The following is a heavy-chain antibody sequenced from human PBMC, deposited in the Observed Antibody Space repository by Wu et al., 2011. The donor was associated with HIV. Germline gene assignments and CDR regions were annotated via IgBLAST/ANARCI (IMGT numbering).Heavy chain of an antibody. CDR2: IIPIFGTA. CDR1: GGTFSSYA. Sequence: QVQLVQSGAEVKKPGSSVKVSCKASGGTFSSYAISWVRQAPGQGLEWMGGIIPIFGTATYAQKFQGRVTITADKSTSTAYMDLSSLRSDDTAVYYXATTYCSGGKCYLNYTFDIWGQGTMVIVSS. J-gene: IGHJ3*02. CDR3: ATTYCSGGKCYLNYTFDI. V-gene: IGHV1-69*14. D-gene: IGHD2-15*01.